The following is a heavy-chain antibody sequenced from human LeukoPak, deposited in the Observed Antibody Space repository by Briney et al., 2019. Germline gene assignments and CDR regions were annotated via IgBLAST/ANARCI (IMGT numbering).Heavy chain of an antibody. CDR1: GFTFSSYA. CDR2: ISGSGGST. J-gene: IGHJ3*02. CDR3: ARISGSYSVAFDI. D-gene: IGHD1-26*01. Sequence: GGSLRLSCAASGFTFSSYAMSWVRQAPGKGLEWVSAISGSGGSTYYADSVKGRFTISRDNSKNMLYLQIDSLRAEDTAVYYCARISGSYSVAFDIWGQGTMVTVSS. V-gene: IGHV3-23*01.